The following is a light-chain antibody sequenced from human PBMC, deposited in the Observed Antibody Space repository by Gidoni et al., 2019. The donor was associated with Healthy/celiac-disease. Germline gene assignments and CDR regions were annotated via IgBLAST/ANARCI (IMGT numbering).Light chain of an antibody. J-gene: IGKJ2*01. CDR1: QRVSSH. Sequence: EIVLTQSPATLSLSPGESATLSCRASQRVSSHLAWYQQKFGQPPRLLIYNASNRATGIPARFSGSGSGTDFTLTINSLEPEDFAVYYCQQRSNWPTFGQGTKLEIK. CDR3: QQRSNWPT. V-gene: IGKV3-11*01. CDR2: NAS.